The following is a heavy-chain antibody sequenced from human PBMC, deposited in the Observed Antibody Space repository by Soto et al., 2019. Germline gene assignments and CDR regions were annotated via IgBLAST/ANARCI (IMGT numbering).Heavy chain of an antibody. Sequence: ASVKVSCKASGYTFTGYYMHCVRQAPGQGLEWMGWINPNSGGTNYAQKFQGWVTMTRDTSISTAYMELSRLRSDDTAVYYCAREIAAAGSGVGWFDPWGQGTLVTVSS. CDR2: INPNSGGT. CDR1: GYTFTGYY. D-gene: IGHD6-13*01. J-gene: IGHJ5*02. V-gene: IGHV1-2*04. CDR3: AREIAAAGSGVGWFDP.